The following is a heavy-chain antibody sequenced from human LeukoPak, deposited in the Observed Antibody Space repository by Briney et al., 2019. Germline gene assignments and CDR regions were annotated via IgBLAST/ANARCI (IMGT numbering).Heavy chain of an antibody. V-gene: IGHV1-18*01. CDR2: ISAHNGNT. J-gene: IGHJ4*02. CDR3: ARDGLIAAAGTGGN. CDR1: GYTFTTYG. D-gene: IGHD6-13*01. Sequence: ASMKVSCKASGYTFTTYGINWVRQAPGQGLKWMGWISAHNGNTNYAPNFQDRVTMTTDTSTNTAYMELRGLRPDDTAMYYCARDGLIAAAGTGGNWGQGTLVTVSS.